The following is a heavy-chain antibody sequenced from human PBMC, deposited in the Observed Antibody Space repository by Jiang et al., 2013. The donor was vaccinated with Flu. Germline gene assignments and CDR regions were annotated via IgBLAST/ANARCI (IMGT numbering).Heavy chain of an antibody. CDR3: ARQDTIFGVVIITGAFDI. D-gene: IGHD3-3*01. Sequence: QLLESGGGLVKPGGSLRLSCAASGFTFSDYYMSWIRQAPGKGLERVSYISSSGSTIYYADSVKGRFTISRDNAKNSLYLQMNSLRAEDTAVYYCARQDTIFGVVIITGAFDIWGQGTMVTVSS. J-gene: IGHJ3*02. CDR1: GFTFSDYY. CDR2: ISSSGSTI. V-gene: IGHV3-11*01.